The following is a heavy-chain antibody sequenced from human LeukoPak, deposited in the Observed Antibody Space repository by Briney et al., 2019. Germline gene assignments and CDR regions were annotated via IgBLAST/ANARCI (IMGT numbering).Heavy chain of an antibody. V-gene: IGHV4-34*01. J-gene: IGHJ4*02. Sequence: SETLSLTCAVYGGSFSGYYWSWIRQPPGKGLEWIGEINHSRSTNYNPSLKSRVTISRDTSKNQFSLKLSSVTAADTAVYYCASSCSGKSCSTPTRLDYWGQGTLVTVSS. CDR1: GGSFSGYY. D-gene: IGHD2-15*01. CDR3: ASSCSGKSCSTPTRLDY. CDR2: INHSRST.